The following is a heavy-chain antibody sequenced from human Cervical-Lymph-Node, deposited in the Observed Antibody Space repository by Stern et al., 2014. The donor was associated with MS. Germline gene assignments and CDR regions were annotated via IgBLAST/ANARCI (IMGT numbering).Heavy chain of an antibody. J-gene: IGHJ2*01. CDR3: AKDSEHPFDL. D-gene: IGHD1/OR15-1a*01. CDR2: ISGSGGTT. V-gene: IGHV3-23*04. Sequence: EVQLVQSGGGLVQPGGSLRLSCAASGFPFSLYGMSWVRQAPAKGLEWVSAISGSGGTTYLADSVKGRFPISRDNSKNTLYLLMNSLRAEDTAVYYCAKDSEHPFDLWGRGTLVTVSS. CDR1: GFPFSLYG.